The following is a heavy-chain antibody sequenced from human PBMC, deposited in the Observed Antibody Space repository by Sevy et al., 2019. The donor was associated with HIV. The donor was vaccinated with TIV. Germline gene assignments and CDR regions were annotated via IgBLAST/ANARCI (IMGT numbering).Heavy chain of an antibody. Sequence: GGSLRLSCAASGFTFSSYSMNWVRQAPGKGLEWVSYISSSSSTIYYADSVKDRFTISRDNAKNSLYLQMNSLRDEDTAVYYCARDKKYSSGWGYFDYWGQGTLVTVSS. D-gene: IGHD6-19*01. CDR1: GFTFSSYS. V-gene: IGHV3-48*02. CDR3: ARDKKYSSGWGYFDY. CDR2: ISSSSSTI. J-gene: IGHJ4*02.